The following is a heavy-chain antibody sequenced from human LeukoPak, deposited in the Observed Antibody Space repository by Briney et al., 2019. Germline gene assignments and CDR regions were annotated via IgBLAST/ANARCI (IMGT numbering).Heavy chain of an antibody. CDR1: GFTVNNKY. CDR3: ARGLFLSGYLDAFDI. J-gene: IGHJ3*02. Sequence: GGSLRLSCAASGFTVNNKYMTWVRQAPGKGLEWVSLIYNDGRTYYADSVKGRCTISRDNLRNVLYLRMNSLKVEDTALYYCARGLFLSGYLDAFDIWGQGTVVTVSS. D-gene: IGHD3-22*01. V-gene: IGHV3-53*01. CDR2: IYNDGRT.